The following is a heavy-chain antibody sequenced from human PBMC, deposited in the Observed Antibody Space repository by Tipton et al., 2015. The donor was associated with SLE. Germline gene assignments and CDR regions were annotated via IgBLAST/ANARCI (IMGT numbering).Heavy chain of an antibody. V-gene: IGHV4-39*07. CDR3: ARLSKYSGLW. D-gene: IGHD5-12*01. CDR2: LFHSGNT. Sequence: TLSLTCTVSGGSISSSPYYWGWIRQPPGKGLDWIGSLFHSGNTYYNPSLKSRVTMSLDRSKNQFSLNLNSVTAADSVVYFCARLSKYSGLWWGLGTLVSVSS. CDR1: GGSISSSPYY. J-gene: IGHJ4*02.